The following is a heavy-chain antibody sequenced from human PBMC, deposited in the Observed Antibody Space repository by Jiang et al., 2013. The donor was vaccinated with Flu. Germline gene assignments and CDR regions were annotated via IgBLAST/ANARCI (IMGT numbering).Heavy chain of an antibody. D-gene: IGHD4-17*01. V-gene: IGHV4-59*01. CDR1: GGSISNYF. CDR3: ARGIPVTSSFYFGS. CDR2: IHHSGST. Sequence: GPGLVKPSETLSLTCTVSGGSISNYFWNWIRQPPGKGLEWIAYIHHSGSTDHNPSLKSRVTISVDTSKNQFSLKLTSVTAADTAVYYCARGIPVTSSFYFGSWGQGTLVTVSS. J-gene: IGHJ4*02.